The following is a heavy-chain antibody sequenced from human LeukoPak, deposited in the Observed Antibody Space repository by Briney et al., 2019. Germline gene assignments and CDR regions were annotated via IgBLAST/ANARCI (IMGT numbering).Heavy chain of an antibody. D-gene: IGHD3-16*02. J-gene: IGHJ4*02. CDR1: RFTFSSYI. Sequence: PGGSLRLSCTASRFTFSSYIMNWVRQAPGKGLEWVSYISSSSSTIYYADSVKGRFTISRDNAKNSLYLQMNSLRAEDTAVYYCARGRSGYHFDYWGQGTLVTVSS. V-gene: IGHV3-48*01. CDR2: ISSSSSTI. CDR3: ARGRSGYHFDY.